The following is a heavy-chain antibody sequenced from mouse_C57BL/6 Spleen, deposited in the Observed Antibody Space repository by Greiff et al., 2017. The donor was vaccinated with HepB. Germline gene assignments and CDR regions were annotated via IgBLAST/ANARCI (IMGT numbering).Heavy chain of an antibody. Sequence: EVQGVESGGGLVKPGGSLKLSCAASGFTFSDYGMHWVRQAPEKGLEWVAYISSGSSTIYYADTVKGRFTISRDNAKNTLFLQMTSLRSEDTAMYYCARPPSNYYGSSYWNFDVWGTGTTVTVSS. D-gene: IGHD1-1*01. CDR2: ISSGSSTI. J-gene: IGHJ1*03. CDR1: GFTFSDYG. V-gene: IGHV5-17*01. CDR3: ARPPSNYYGSSYWNFDV.